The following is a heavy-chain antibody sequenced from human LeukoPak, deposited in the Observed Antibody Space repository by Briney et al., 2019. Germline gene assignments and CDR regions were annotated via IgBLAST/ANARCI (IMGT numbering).Heavy chain of an antibody. CDR1: GFTFSSYW. CDR2: IKQDGSEK. D-gene: IGHD4-17*01. CDR3: ARDEDYGIFVNVDY. Sequence: GGSLRLSCAASGFTFSSYWMSWVRQAPGKGLEWVANIKQDGSEKYYVDSVKGRFTISRDNAKNSLYLQMNSLRADDTAVYYCARDEDYGIFVNVDYWGQGTLVTVSS. V-gene: IGHV3-7*03. J-gene: IGHJ4*02.